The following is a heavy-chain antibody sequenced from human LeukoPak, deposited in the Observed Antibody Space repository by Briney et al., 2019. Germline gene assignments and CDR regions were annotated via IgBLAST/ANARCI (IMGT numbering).Heavy chain of an antibody. CDR1: GYTFTGYY. D-gene: IGHD3-3*01. CDR2: INLKSGGT. CDR3: ARGSRYAFDI. Sequence: ASVKVSCKASGYTFTGYYMHWVRQDPGQGLEWMGRINLKSGGTNYAQKFQGRVTMTRDTSISTAYMEPSSLTSDDTVVYYCARGSRYAFDIWGQGTMVTVSS. J-gene: IGHJ3*02. V-gene: IGHV1-2*05.